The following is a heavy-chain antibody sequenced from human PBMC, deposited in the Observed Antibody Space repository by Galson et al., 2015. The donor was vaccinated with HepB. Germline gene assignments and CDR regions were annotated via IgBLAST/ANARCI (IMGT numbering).Heavy chain of an antibody. J-gene: IGHJ4*02. Sequence: SVKVSCKASGYTFTSDHMHWVRQAPGQVFEWMGITNPGGGSPRYAQKFQGRITMTRDTSTSTDYMELSGLTSEDTAVYYCVRDYSGKWTFDYWGQGTLVTVSS. CDR3: VRDYSGKWTFDY. D-gene: IGHD5-12*01. V-gene: IGHV1-46*03. CDR1: GYTFTSDH. CDR2: TNPGGGSP.